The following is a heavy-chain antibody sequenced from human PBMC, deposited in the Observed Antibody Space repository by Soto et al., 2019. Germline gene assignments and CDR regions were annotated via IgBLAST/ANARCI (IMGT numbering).Heavy chain of an antibody. Sequence: QVQLVESGGGVVQPGRSLRLSCAASRFTFSSYPMHWVRQAPGKGLEWVAVISYDGSNKYYVDSVKGRFTISRDNSKNTLYLQMNSLIPEDTTVYYCARDSATVADYYYTMDVWGQGTTVTVSS. CDR2: ISYDGSNK. V-gene: IGHV3-30-3*01. CDR3: ARDSATVADYYYTMDV. CDR1: RFTFSSYP. D-gene: IGHD4-17*01. J-gene: IGHJ6*02.